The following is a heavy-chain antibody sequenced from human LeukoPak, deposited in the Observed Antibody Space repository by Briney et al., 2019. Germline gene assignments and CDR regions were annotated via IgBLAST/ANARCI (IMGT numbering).Heavy chain of an antibody. J-gene: IGHJ6*03. CDR1: GFTFSDYY. Sequence: GGSLRLSCAASGFTFSDYYMSWIRQAPGKGLEWVSYISSSGSTIYYADSVKGRFTISRDNAKNSLYLQMNSLRAEDTAVYYCARDQGSSTFGYYYYYMDVWGKGITVTVSS. CDR3: ARDQGSSTFGYYYYYMDV. V-gene: IGHV3-11*01. D-gene: IGHD2-2*01. CDR2: ISSSGSTI.